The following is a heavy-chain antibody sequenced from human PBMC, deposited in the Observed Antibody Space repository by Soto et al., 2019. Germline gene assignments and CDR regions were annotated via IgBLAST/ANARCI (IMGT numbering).Heavy chain of an antibody. CDR1: GFTFSSYA. CDR2: ISYDGSNK. CDR3: SRACDGVDSPYYPGMDV. J-gene: IGHJ6*02. D-gene: IGHD3-9*01. V-gene: IGHV3-30-3*01. Sequence: QVQLVESGGGVVQPGRSLRLSCAASGFTFSSYAMHWVRQAPGKGLEWVAVISYDGSNKYYADSVKGRFTISRDNSKNSQYLQMNKLSAEETAVYDCSRACDGVDSPYYPGMDVWGQGTPVTVSS.